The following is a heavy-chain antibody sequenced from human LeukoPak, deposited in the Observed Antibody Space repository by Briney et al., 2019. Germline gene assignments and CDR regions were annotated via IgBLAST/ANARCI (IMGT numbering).Heavy chain of an antibody. CDR3: AISGDYYDSSGLVDY. V-gene: IGHV3-23*01. Sequence: PGGSLRLSCAASGFTFSSYAMSWVRQAPGKGQEWVSAISGSGGSTYYADSVKGRFTISRDNSKNTLYLQMDSLRAEDTAVYYCAISGDYYDSSGLVDYWGQGTLVTVSS. CDR2: ISGSGGST. J-gene: IGHJ4*02. D-gene: IGHD3-22*01. CDR1: GFTFSSYA.